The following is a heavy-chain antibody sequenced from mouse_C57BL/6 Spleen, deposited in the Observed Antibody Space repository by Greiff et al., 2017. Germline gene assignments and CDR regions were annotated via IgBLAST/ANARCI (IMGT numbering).Heavy chain of an antibody. V-gene: IGHV5-6*01. J-gene: IGHJ1*03. CDR2: ISSGGSYT. CDR3: ARHVDRWYFDV. CDR1: GFTFRSYG. Sequence: EVKVVESGGDLVTPGGSLKLSCAASGFTFRSYGMSWVRQTPDNRLEWVATISSGGSYTYSPDSVQGRFTISRDNAKNTLYLQMSILKSEDTAMYYGARHVDRWYFDVWGTGTTVTVAS. D-gene: IGHD3-2*01.